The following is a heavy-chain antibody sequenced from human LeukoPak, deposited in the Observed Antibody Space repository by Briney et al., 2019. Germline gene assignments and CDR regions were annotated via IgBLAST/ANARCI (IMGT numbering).Heavy chain of an antibody. V-gene: IGHV3-7*01. J-gene: IGHJ1*01. D-gene: IGHD4-17*01. CDR3: ARVITVYNDYEEVAEYFQH. CDR1: GFTFSRYW. Sequence: GGSLRLSCAASGFTFSRYWMSWVRQAPGKGLEWVANIKEDGSDKYYVDSVKGRFTISRDNSKNSLYLQMNSLRAEDTAVYYCARVITVYNDYEEVAEYFQHWGQGTLVIVSS. CDR2: IKEDGSDK.